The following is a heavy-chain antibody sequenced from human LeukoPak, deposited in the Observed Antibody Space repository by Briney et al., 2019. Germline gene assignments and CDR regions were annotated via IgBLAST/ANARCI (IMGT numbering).Heavy chain of an antibody. CDR2: IHHRGTT. CDR3: ARVTYNGYQHFDY. Sequence: SETLSLTCIVSGGSISTNTYYWGWIRLPPGKGLEWIGEIHHRGTTYSNPSLRSRVTISVDTSKNQFSLRLTSVTAADTAVYYCARVTYNGYQHFDYWGQGSLVTVS. D-gene: IGHD3-10*01. CDR1: GGSISTNTYY. V-gene: IGHV4-39*07. J-gene: IGHJ4*02.